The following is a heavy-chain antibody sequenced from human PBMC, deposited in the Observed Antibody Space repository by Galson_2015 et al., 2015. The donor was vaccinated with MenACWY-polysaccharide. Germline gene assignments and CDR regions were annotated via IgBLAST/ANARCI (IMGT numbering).Heavy chain of an antibody. CDR1: GYSISSGYY. CDR2: IFHSGTT. J-gene: IGHJ4*02. Sequence: ETLSLTCAVSGYSISSGYYWGWIRQPPGKGLEWIASIFHSGTTSYNPSLKSRVTISVDTSKNQFSLKLSSVTAADTAVYYCARVEKYSGSFYILYWGQGTLVTVSS. D-gene: IGHD1-26*01. V-gene: IGHV4-38-2*01. CDR3: ARVEKYSGSFYILY.